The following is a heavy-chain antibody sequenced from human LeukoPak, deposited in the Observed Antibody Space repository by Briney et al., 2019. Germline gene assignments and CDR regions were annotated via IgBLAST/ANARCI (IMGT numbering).Heavy chain of an antibody. Sequence: PGGSLRLSCAASGFTFSSYAMSWVRQAPGKGLEWASAISGSGGSTYYADSVKGRFTISRDNSKNTLYLQMNSLRAEDTAVYYCANDGAYYDINTYAFDIWGQGTMVTVSS. CDR1: GFTFSSYA. V-gene: IGHV3-23*01. D-gene: IGHD3-22*01. J-gene: IGHJ3*02. CDR3: ANDGAYYDINTYAFDI. CDR2: ISGSGGST.